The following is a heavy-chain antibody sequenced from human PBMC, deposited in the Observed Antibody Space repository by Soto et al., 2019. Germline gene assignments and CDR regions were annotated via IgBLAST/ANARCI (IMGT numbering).Heavy chain of an antibody. CDR1: GYTFTSYG. J-gene: IGHJ3*02. CDR2: ISAYNGNT. V-gene: IGHV1-18*01. CDR3: ARVYYDFWSGYYETFLTEHGAFAI. Sequence: ASVKVSCKASGYTFTSYGISWVRQAPGQGLEWMGWISAYNGNTNYAQKLQGRVTMTTDTSTSTAYMELRSLRSDDTAVYYCARVYYDFWSGYYETFLTEHGAFAIWGQGTMVTVSS. D-gene: IGHD3-3*01.